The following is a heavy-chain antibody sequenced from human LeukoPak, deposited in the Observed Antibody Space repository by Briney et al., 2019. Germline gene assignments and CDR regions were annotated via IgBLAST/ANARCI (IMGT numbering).Heavy chain of an antibody. J-gene: IGHJ4*02. V-gene: IGHV1-69*01. CDR3: ASFFGARRITMVRGVIITPNRYYFDY. D-gene: IGHD3-10*01. CDR2: IIPIFGTA. Sequence: ASVKVSCKASGGTFSSYAISWVRQAPGQGLEWMGGIIPIFGTANYAQKFQGRVTITADESTSTAYMELSSLRSEDTAVYYCASFFGARRITMVRGVIITPNRYYFDYWGQGTLVTVSS. CDR1: GGTFSSYA.